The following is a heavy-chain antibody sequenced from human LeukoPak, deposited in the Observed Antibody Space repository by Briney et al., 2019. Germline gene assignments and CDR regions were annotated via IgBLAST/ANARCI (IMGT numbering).Heavy chain of an antibody. J-gene: IGHJ4*02. Sequence: GGSLRLSCAASGFTVSSNYMSWVRQAPGKGLEWVSVIYSGGSTYYADSVKGRFTISRDNSKNTLYPQMNSLRAEDTAVYYCAKWHSSSSYFDYWGQGTLVTVSS. CDR1: GFTVSSNY. CDR3: AKWHSSSSYFDY. D-gene: IGHD6-6*01. V-gene: IGHV3-66*01. CDR2: IYSGGST.